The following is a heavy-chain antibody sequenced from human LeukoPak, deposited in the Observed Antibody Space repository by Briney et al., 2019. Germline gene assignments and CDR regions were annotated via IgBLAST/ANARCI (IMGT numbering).Heavy chain of an antibody. CDR2: IYYSGST. CDR1: GGSISSGSYY. V-gene: IGHV4-39*01. D-gene: IGHD3-10*01. Sequence: SETLSLTCTVSGGSISSGSYYWGWIRQPPGKGLEWIGNIYYSGSTSYNPSLKSRVTISVDTSKNQFSLKLSSVTAADTAVYYCARWHFGSALRDYWGQGTLVTVSS. J-gene: IGHJ4*02. CDR3: ARWHFGSALRDY.